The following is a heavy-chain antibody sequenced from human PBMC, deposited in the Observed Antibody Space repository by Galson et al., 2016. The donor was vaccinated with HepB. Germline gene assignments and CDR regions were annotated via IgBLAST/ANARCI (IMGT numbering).Heavy chain of an antibody. V-gene: IGHV3-23*01. Sequence: SLRLSCAVSQLSISSSAMSWVRQAPGKGLEWVSSISAGGGSEYTDSVKGRFTTSRDISKNTLHLQMSSLRAEDTAVYYCARCSVYSSGWCNSFDPWGQGTLVIVSS. CDR1: QLSISSSA. D-gene: IGHD6-19*01. CDR3: ARCSVYSSGWCNSFDP. J-gene: IGHJ5*02. CDR2: ISAGGGSE.